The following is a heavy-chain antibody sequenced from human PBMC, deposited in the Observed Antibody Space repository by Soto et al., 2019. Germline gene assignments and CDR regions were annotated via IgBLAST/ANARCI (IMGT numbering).Heavy chain of an antibody. D-gene: IGHD3-3*01. CDR3: ARRDFWSGDFDY. V-gene: IGHV4-59*01. CDR1: GGSINGYY. Sequence: SETLSLTCTVSGGSINGYYWSWIRQPPGKGLEWIGYIYYSGNTNYNPSLKSRVTISVDTSKNQFSLKLSSVTAADTAVYYCARRDFWSGDFDYWGQGTLVTV. J-gene: IGHJ4*02. CDR2: IYYSGNT.